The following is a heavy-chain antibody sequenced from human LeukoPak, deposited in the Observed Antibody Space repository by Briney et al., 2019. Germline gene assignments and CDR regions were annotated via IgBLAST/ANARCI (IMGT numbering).Heavy chain of an antibody. CDR3: ARELGTFSAFDI. Sequence: SQTLSLTCALSGDXVSTDSGAWNWIRQSPSRGLEWVGRTYYRSKWYNDYAVSVKSRITFNPDTSKNQVSLHLSSVTPEDTAVYYCARELGTFSAFDIWGQGTMVTISS. D-gene: IGHD7-27*01. CDR1: GDXVSTDSGA. J-gene: IGHJ3*02. V-gene: IGHV6-1*01. CDR2: TYYRSKWYN.